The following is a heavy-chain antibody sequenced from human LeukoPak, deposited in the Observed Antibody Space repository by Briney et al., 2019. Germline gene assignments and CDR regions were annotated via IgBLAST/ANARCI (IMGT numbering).Heavy chain of an antibody. Sequence: GGSLRLSCTASGFTFGDYAMSWVRQAPGKGLEWVGFIRSKAYGGTTEYAASVKDRFTISRDDSKSIAYLQMNSLKTEDTAVYYCTRAFRGYGGNPHYWGQGTLVTVSS. CDR3: TRAFRGYGGNPHY. CDR2: IRSKAYGGTT. V-gene: IGHV3-49*04. CDR1: GFTFGDYA. D-gene: IGHD4-23*01. J-gene: IGHJ4*02.